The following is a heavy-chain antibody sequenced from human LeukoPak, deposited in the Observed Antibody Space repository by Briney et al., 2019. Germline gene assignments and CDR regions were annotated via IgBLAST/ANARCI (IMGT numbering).Heavy chain of an antibody. J-gene: IGHJ4*02. CDR2: IKPNGGVT. CDR3: ARDGGDGYNFYY. V-gene: IGHV1-2*02. CDR1: GYTFSGYY. Sequence: ASVKVSCKASGYTFSGYYMHWLRQAPGQGLEWMGWIKPNGGVTNYAQEFQGRVTMTRDTSISTAYMELSRLRSDDTAVYYCARDGGDGYNFYYWGQGTLVTVSS. D-gene: IGHD5-24*01.